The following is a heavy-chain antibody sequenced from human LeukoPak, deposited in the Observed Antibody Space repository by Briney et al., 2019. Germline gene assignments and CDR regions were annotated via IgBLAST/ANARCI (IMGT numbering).Heavy chain of an antibody. V-gene: IGHV1-46*01. D-gene: IGHD3-22*01. J-gene: IGHJ4*02. CDR3: EVVPNY. CDR2: ISPSDGST. Sequence: ASVKVSCKASGYTFTSYYMQWVRQAPGQGLEWVGIISPSDGSTSSAQKFQGRVTMTRDTSTSTVYMEPSSLRSEDTAVYYCEVVPNYWGQGTLVTVSS. CDR1: GYTFTSYY.